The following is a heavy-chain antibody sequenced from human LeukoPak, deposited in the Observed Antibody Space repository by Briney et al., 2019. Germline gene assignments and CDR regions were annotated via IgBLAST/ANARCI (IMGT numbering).Heavy chain of an antibody. CDR2: INANNGNI. D-gene: IGHD3-9*01. J-gene: IGHJ3*02. Sequence: ASVKVSCKASGYTFTKYGVSWVRQAPGQGLEWIGWINANNGNINYAQNLQGRVTMTTDTSTSTAYMELRSLRSDDTAVYYCARDLPYLRYFDWLLSPDAFDIWGQGTMVTVSS. CDR1: GYTFTKYG. CDR3: ARDLPYLRYFDWLLSPDAFDI. V-gene: IGHV1-18*04.